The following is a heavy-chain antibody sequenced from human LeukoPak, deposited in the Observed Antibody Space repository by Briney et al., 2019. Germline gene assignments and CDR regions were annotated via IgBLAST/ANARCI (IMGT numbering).Heavy chain of an antibody. J-gene: IGHJ4*02. CDR3: AAGAPELAY. Sequence: SQTLSLTCTVSGGSISSGSYYWSWIRQPAGKGLEWIGRIYTSGSTNYNPSLKSRVTISVDTSKNQFSLKLSSVTAADTAVYYCAAGAPELAYWGQGTLVTVSS. D-gene: IGHD6-13*01. CDR2: IYTSGST. CDR1: GGSISSGSYY. V-gene: IGHV4-61*02.